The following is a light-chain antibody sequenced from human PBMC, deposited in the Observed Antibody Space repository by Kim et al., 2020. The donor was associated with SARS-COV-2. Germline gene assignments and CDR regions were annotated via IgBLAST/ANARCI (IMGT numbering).Light chain of an antibody. J-gene: IGKJ1*01. V-gene: IGKV3-20*01. CDR2: GTS. CDR1: QSVVSKY. CDR3: QQYGSSPWT. Sequence: SPGERLTLSCRASQSVVSKYLAWYQQKPGQAPRLLISGTSSRATGIPDRFSGSGSGTDFTLTITRLEPEDFAVYYCQQYGSSPWTFGQGTKVDIK.